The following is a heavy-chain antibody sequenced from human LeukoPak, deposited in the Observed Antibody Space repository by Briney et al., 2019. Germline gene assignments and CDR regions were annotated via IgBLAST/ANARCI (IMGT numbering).Heavy chain of an antibody. V-gene: IGHV1-8*01. CDR3: AREGYCSGGSCPD. D-gene: IGHD2-15*01. J-gene: IGHJ4*02. CDR2: MNLNSGNT. Sequence: ASVKVSCKASGYTFTSYDINWVRQATGQGLEWMGWMNLNSGNTGYAQKFQGRVTMTRNTSISTAYMELSSLRSEDTAVYYCAREGYCSGGSCPDWGQGTLVTVSS. CDR1: GYTFTSYD.